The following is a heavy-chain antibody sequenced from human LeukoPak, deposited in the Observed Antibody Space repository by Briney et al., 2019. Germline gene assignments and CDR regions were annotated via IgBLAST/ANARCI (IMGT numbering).Heavy chain of an antibody. D-gene: IGHD3-3*02. Sequence: PGGSRRLSCAASGFTVISNYMSWVRQAPGKGLEWVSVIYSGGNTYYADSVEGRFTISRDNSKNTLYLQMKTLKAEDTAVYYCARDLHPRLAGFFDYWGQGTLVTVSS. J-gene: IGHJ4*02. CDR3: ARDLHPRLAGFFDY. V-gene: IGHV3-53*01. CDR1: GFTVISNY. CDR2: IYSGGNT.